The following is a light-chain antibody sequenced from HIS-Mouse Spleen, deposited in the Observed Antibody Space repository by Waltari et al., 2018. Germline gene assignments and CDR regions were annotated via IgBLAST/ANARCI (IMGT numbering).Light chain of an antibody. CDR2: AAS. CDR3: QQANSFPSFTLFT. J-gene: IGKJ3*01. V-gene: IGKV1-9*01. Sequence: DIQLTQSPSFLSASVGDRVTITCRASQGISSYLAWYQQKPGKAPKLLIYAASTLQSGVPSRFSGSGSGTEFTLTISSLQPEDFATYYCQQANSFPSFTLFTFGPGTKVDIK. CDR1: QGISSY.